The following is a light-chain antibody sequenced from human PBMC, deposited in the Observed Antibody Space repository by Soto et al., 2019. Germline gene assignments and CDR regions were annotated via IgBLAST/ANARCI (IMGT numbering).Light chain of an antibody. CDR1: QSISSW. CDR2: DAS. CDR3: QQYNSYSGT. J-gene: IGKJ4*01. V-gene: IGKV1-5*01. Sequence: DIQMTQSPSTLSASVGDRVTITCRASQSISSWLAWYQQKPGKAPKLLIYDASSLESGVPSRFSGSGSGTEFTITISSLQPDDFATYYCQQYNSYSGTFGGGTKVEIK.